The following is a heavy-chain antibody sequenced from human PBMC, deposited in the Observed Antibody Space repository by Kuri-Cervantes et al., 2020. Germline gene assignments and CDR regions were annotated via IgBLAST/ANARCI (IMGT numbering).Heavy chain of an antibody. D-gene: IGHD3-3*01. J-gene: IGHJ6*04. V-gene: IGHV3-7*01. CDR2: IKQDGSEK. CDR1: GFTFSSYW. CDR3: ASGNLDFWSGYSFLDV. Sequence: GESLKISCAASGFTFSSYWMSWVRQAPGKGLEWVANIKQDGSEKYYVDSVKGRFTISRDNSKNTLYLQMNSLRAEDTAVYYCASGNLDFWSGYSFLDVWGKGTTVTVSS.